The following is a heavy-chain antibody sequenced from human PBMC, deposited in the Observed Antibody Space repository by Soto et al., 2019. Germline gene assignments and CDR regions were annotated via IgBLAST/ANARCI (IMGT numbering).Heavy chain of an antibody. CDR2: ISAYNGNT. CDR1: GYTFTSYG. CDR3: ARALDGSGSYYTDY. V-gene: IGHV1-18*04. Sequence: ASVKVSCKASGYTFTSYGISWVRQAPAQGLEWMGWISAYNGNTNYAQKLQGRVTMTTDASTSTAYMEMRSLRSDDTAVYYCARALDGSGSYYTDYSGPGTLVTVSS. J-gene: IGHJ4*02. D-gene: IGHD3-10*01.